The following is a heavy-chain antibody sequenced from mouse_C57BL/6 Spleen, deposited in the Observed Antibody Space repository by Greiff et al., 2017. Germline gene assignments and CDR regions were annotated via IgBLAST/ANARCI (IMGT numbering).Heavy chain of an antibody. CDR2: IYPGSGST. V-gene: IGHV1-55*01. Sequence: QVQLQQPGAELVRPGSSVKLSCKASGYTFTSYWMDWVKQRPGQGLEWIGDIYPGSGSTNYNEKFKSKATLTVDTSSSTAYMQLSSLTSEDSAVYYCARGSTVGYFDVWGTGTTVTVSS. J-gene: IGHJ1*03. CDR3: ARGSTVGYFDV. D-gene: IGHD1-1*01. CDR1: GYTFTSYW.